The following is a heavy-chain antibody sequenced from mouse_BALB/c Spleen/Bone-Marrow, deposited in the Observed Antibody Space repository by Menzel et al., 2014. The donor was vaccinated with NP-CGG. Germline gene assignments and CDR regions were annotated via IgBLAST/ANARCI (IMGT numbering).Heavy chain of an antibody. CDR2: ISGGGSYT. V-gene: IGHV5-9-2*01. CDR3: ARHAYYDQTEVSFVY. D-gene: IGHD2-4*01. J-gene: IGHJ3*01. Sequence: DVHLVESGGGLVKSGGSLKLSCAASGFSFNSYGMSWVRQTPEKRLEWVATISGGGSYTFYPDSVKGRFTISRDNAKNNLYLQLSSLRSEDTALYYCARHAYYDQTEVSFVYCGQGTLVTVSA. CDR1: GFSFNSYG.